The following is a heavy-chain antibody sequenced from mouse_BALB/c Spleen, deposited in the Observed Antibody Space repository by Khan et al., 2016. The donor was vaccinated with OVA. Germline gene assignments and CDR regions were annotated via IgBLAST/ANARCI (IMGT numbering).Heavy chain of an antibody. CDR3: ARPSTTEYDYFMDF. J-gene: IGHJ4*01. CDR1: GFTFSSYT. D-gene: IGHD1-1*01. CDR2: ITKGGGNT. Sequence: VQLKESGGDLVQPGGSLKLSCAASGFTFSSYTMSWVRQTPEKRLEWVAFITKGGGNTYYPDTVKGRLTVFRDNAKNTLYLKMNSLKSEDTAMYYCARPSTTEYDYFMDFWGQGTSVTVSS. V-gene: IGHV5-12-2*01.